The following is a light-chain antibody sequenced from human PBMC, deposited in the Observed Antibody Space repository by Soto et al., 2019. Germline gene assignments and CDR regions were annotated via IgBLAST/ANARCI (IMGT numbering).Light chain of an antibody. V-gene: IGLV2-14*01. CDR2: DVS. J-gene: IGLJ2*01. Sequence: QSALTQPASVSGSPGQSITISCTGTSSDVGGYNYVSWYQQHPGKAPKLMIYDVSNRPSVVSNRFSGSKSANTASLTISGLQADDEADYYCSSYTGSSTYVVFGGGTKLTVL. CDR3: SSYTGSSTYVV. CDR1: SSDVGGYNY.